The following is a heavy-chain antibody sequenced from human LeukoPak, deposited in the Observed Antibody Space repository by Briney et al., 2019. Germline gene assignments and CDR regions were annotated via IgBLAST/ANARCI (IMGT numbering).Heavy chain of an antibody. D-gene: IGHD1-14*01. CDR2: ISGSGDST. CDR3: VRRAAVRGMDF. Sequence: GGSLRLSCTASGFIFDTHALTWVRQAPGKGLEWVASISGSGDSTNYGDSVKGRFTISRDNFKRTVHLEMSNLRADDTAMYYCVRRAAVRGMDFWGLGTTVIVSS. J-gene: IGHJ6*02. CDR1: GFIFDTHA. V-gene: IGHV3-23*01.